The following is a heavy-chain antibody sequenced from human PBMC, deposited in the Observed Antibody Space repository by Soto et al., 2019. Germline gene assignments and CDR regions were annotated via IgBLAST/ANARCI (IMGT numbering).Heavy chain of an antibody. D-gene: IGHD6-19*01. CDR3: ARGREVAVAGTFARWFDP. CDR2: INHSGST. Sequence: SETLSLTCAVYGGSFSGYYWSWIRQPPGKGLEWIGEINHSGSTNYNPSLKSRVTISVDTSKNQFSLKLSSVTAADTAVYYCARGREVAVAGTFARWFDPWGQGTLVTVSS. CDR1: GGSFSGYY. J-gene: IGHJ5*02. V-gene: IGHV4-34*01.